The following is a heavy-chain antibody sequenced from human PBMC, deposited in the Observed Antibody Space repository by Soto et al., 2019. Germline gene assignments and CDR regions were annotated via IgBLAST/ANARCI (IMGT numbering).Heavy chain of an antibody. D-gene: IGHD3-9*01. V-gene: IGHV1-46*01. CDR2: INPSGGST. J-gene: IGHJ6*02. Sequence: ASVKFSCKASGYTFTSYYMHWVRQAPGQGLEWMGIINPSGGSTSYAQKFQGRVTMTRDTSTSTVYMELSSLRSEDTAVYYCARNILTGYHYYYGMDVWGQGTTVTVSS. CDR3: ARNILTGYHYYYGMDV. CDR1: GYTFTSYY.